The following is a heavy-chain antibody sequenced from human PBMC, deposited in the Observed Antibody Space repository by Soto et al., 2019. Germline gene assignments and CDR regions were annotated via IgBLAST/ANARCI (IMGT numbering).Heavy chain of an antibody. Sequence: GGSLRLSCVPSGFLFINYGMHWVRQAPGKALEWVAVISYDGNKKDYGDSVKGRFTISRDNSKNMLYLQMSSLRAEDTAVYYCAKDNCSGGDCFSRFDCWGQGTRVTVSS. CDR2: ISYDGNKK. J-gene: IGHJ4*02. CDR3: AKDNCSGGDCFSRFDC. V-gene: IGHV3-30*18. CDR1: GFLFINYG. D-gene: IGHD2-15*01.